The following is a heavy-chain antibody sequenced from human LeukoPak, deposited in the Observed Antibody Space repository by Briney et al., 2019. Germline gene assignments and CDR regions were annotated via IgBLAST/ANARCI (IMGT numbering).Heavy chain of an antibody. CDR3: ARSISSSPFPYYYYGMDV. D-gene: IGHD6-13*01. CDR1: GFTFSSYE. CDR2: ISSSGSTI. J-gene: IGHJ6*04. Sequence: GGSLRLSCAASGFTFSSYEMNWVRQAPGKGLEWVSYISSSGSTIYYADSVKGRFTISRDNAKNSLYLQMNSLRAEDTAVYYCARSISSSPFPYYYYGMDVWGKGTTVTVPS. V-gene: IGHV3-48*03.